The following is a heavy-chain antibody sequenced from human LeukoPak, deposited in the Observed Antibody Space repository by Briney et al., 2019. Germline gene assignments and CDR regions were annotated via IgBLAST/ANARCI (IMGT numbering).Heavy chain of an antibody. Sequence: PSETLSLTCSLSGVSLSGSRSHWGCIRQAPGKALEWIGSVYYIGRTYYNPALKSRVTISVDTSKDQISLKLSSVTAADTAVYYCAKHAGKVTVVRGVITNSNWFDPWGQGTLVTVSS. CDR2: VYYIGRT. J-gene: IGHJ5*02. CDR1: GVSLSGSRSH. V-gene: IGHV4-39*01. CDR3: AKHAGKVTVVRGVITNSNWFDP. D-gene: IGHD3-10*02.